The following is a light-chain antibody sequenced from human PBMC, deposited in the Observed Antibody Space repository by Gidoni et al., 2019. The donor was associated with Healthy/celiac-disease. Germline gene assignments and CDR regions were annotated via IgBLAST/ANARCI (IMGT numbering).Light chain of an antibody. J-gene: IGKJ2*01. Sequence: DIHMTQSPSPLSASVGDSVTITCRAIKSIRSLLAWYQQKPGKAPKLLIDKASSLESGVPSRFSGSGSGTEFTLTISSLQPDDFATYYCQQYNSYSYTFGQGTKLEIK. CDR1: KSIRSL. V-gene: IGKV1-5*03. CDR3: QQYNSYSYT. CDR2: KAS.